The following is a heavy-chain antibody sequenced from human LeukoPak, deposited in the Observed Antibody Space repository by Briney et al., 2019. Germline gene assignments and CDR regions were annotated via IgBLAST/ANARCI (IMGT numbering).Heavy chain of an antibody. CDR1: GFTFDDYA. Sequence: GGSMRLSCAASGFTFDDYAMHWVRQGPGKSLEWVSLINENGDIAYYGDSVRGRFTVSRDNAKNSLYLQMNSLTTEDTALYYCAKARWEPNFDYWGQGTLVTVSS. V-gene: IGHV3-43*02. CDR3: AKARWEPNFDY. CDR2: INENGDIA. J-gene: IGHJ4*02. D-gene: IGHD1-26*01.